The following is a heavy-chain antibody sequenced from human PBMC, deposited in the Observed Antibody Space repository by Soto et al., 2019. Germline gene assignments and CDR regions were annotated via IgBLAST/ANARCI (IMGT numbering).Heavy chain of an antibody. CDR3: TRDLVGYCSSTSCPEYYYMDV. D-gene: IGHD2-2*01. V-gene: IGHV3-49*03. CDR1: GFTFGDYA. Sequence: EVQLVESGGGLVQPGRSLRLSCTASGFTFGDYAMSWFRQAPGKGLEWVGFIRSKAYGAKTEYAASVKGRFTISRDDSKSIAYLQMNSLKTEDTAVYYCTRDLVGYCSSTSCPEYYYMDVWGKGTTVTVSS. CDR2: IRSKAYGAKT. J-gene: IGHJ6*03.